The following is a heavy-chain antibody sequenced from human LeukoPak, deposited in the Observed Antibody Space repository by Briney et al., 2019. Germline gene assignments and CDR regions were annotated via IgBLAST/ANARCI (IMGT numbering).Heavy chain of an antibody. CDR1: GGSFSGYY. J-gene: IGHJ4*02. CDR2: INHSGST. CDR3: ARGSFGCGGDCYSLDY. Sequence: PSETLPLTCAVYGGSFSGYYWSWIRQPPGKGLEWIGEINHSGSTNYNPSLKSRVTISVDTSKNQFSLKLSSVTAADTAVYYCARGSFGCGGDCYSLDYWGQGTLVTVSS. V-gene: IGHV4-34*01. D-gene: IGHD2-21*02.